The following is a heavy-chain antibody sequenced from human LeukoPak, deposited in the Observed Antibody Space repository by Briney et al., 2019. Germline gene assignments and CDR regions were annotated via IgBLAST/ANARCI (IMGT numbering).Heavy chain of an antibody. D-gene: IGHD3-3*01. CDR2: INSDGSST. CDR3: ARGPYDFWSGYKGTAYFDY. Sequence: GVSLRLSCAASGFTFSSYWMHWVRQAPGKGLVWVSRINSDGSSTSYADSVKGRFTISRDNAKNTLYLQMNSLRAEDTAVYYCARGPYDFWSGYKGTAYFDYWGQGTLVTVSS. J-gene: IGHJ4*02. CDR1: GFTFSSYW. V-gene: IGHV3-74*01.